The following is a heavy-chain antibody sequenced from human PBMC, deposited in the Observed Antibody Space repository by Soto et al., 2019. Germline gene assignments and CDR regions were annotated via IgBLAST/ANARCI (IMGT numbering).Heavy chain of an antibody. Sequence: GGSLRLSCAASGFTFSSYGMHWVRQAPGKGLEWVAVIGYDGSNKYYADSVKGRFTISRYNSKNTLYLQMNSLRAEDTAVYYCARDSADYDYFDYWGQGTLVTVSS. CDR1: GFTFSSYG. V-gene: IGHV3-33*01. D-gene: IGHD4-17*01. CDR3: ARDSADYDYFDY. CDR2: IGYDGSNK. J-gene: IGHJ4*02.